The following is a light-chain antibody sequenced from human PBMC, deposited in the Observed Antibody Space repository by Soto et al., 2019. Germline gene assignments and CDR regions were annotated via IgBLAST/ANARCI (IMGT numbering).Light chain of an antibody. CDR2: VNT. Sequence: QSVLTQPPSVSGAPGQRVTISCTGSSSNIGADYDVHWYQQFPGTAPKLLIYVNTNRPSEVPDRFSASKSGTSASLAITGLQAEDEADYYCQSYDSRLSGSVFGTGTKLTVL. V-gene: IGLV1-40*02. J-gene: IGLJ1*01. CDR1: SSNIGADYD. CDR3: QSYDSRLSGSV.